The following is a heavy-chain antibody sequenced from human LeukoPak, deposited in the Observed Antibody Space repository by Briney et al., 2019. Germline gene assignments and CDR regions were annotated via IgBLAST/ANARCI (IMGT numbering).Heavy chain of an antibody. CDR3: ARGRLDCGDPRYFDY. J-gene: IGHJ4*02. D-gene: IGHD4-17*01. CDR2: IKQDGSEK. V-gene: IGHV3-7*01. CDR1: GFTFSSYW. Sequence: PGGSLRLSCAASGFTFSSYWMSWVRQAPGKGLEWVANIKQDGSEKYYVDSVKGRFTISRDNAKNSLYLQMNSLRAEDTAVYYRARGRLDCGDPRYFDYWGQGTLVTVSS.